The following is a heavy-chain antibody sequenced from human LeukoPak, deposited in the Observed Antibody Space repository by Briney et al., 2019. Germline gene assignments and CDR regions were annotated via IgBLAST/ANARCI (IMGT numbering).Heavy chain of an antibody. CDR1: GFTFSTYA. Sequence: GGSLRLSCAASGFTFSTYAIHWVRQAPGKGLEWVSVISHDGGSKHYADSVKGRFTISRDNSKNTQYLQMNSLRVEDTAVYYCVRDCGGDCLYGMDVWGQGTTVTVSS. V-gene: IGHV3-30*04. CDR3: VRDCGGDCLYGMDV. CDR2: ISHDGGSK. D-gene: IGHD2-21*02. J-gene: IGHJ6*02.